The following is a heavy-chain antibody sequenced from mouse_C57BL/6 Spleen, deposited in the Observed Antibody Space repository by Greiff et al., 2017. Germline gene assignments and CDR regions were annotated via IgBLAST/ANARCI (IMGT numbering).Heavy chain of an antibody. D-gene: IGHD3-2*02. CDR2: INPSTGGT. Sequence: EVKLQESGPELVKPGASVKISCKASGYSFTGYYMNWVKQSPEKSLEWIGEINPSTGGTTYNQKFKAKATLTVDKSSSTAYMQLKSLTSEDSAVYYCARGDSSGYRDYAMDYWGQGTSVTVSS. V-gene: IGHV1-42*01. J-gene: IGHJ4*01. CDR1: GYSFTGYY. CDR3: ARGDSSGYRDYAMDY.